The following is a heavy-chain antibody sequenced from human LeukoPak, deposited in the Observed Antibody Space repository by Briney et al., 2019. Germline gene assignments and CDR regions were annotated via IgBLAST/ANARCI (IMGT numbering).Heavy chain of an antibody. J-gene: IGHJ4*02. CDR2: IIPILGIA. Sequence: SVKVSCKASGGTLSSYAISWVRQAPGQGLEWMGRIIPILGIANYAQKFQGRVTMTEDTSTDTAYMELSSLRSEDTAVYYCATLYYYDSSGLWWGQGTLVTVSS. D-gene: IGHD3-22*01. CDR3: ATLYYYDSSGLW. CDR1: GGTLSSYA. V-gene: IGHV1-69*04.